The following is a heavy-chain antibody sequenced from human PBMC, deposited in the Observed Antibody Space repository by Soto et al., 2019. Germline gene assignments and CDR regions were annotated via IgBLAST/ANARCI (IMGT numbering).Heavy chain of an antibody. CDR3: ARVGIVGATTVDY. CDR2: MNPHSGNT. J-gene: IGHJ4*02. CDR1: GYRFTCYD. V-gene: IGHV1-8*01. Sequence: SVEVACKASGYRFTCYDSNCVRQATGQGLEWMGWMNPHSGNTGDAQKCQGRVTMTRNTSISTAYMELSSLRSEDTAVYYCARVGIVGATTVDYWGQETLVTVSS. D-gene: IGHD1-26*01.